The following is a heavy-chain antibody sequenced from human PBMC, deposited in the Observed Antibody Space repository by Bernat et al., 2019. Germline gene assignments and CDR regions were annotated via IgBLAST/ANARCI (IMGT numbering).Heavy chain of an antibody. CDR2: IYDSGST. J-gene: IGHJ3*02. CDR3: SRHGCGITMIVVAGDAFDI. V-gene: IGHV4-39*01. D-gene: IGHD3-22*01. Sequence: QLQLQESGPGLVKPSETLSLTCTVSGGSISSSSYYWGWIRQPPGKGLEWIGSIYDSGSTYYNPSLKSRVTISVDTSTDQFSLNLSSVTAADTSVYYCSRHGCGITMIVVAGDAFDIWGQGTMVAVSS. CDR1: GGSISSSSYY.